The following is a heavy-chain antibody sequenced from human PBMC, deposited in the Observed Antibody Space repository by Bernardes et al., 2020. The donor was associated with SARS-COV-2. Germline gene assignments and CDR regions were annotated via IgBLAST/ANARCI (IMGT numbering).Heavy chain of an antibody. CDR1: GFIFSNYG. J-gene: IGHJ4*02. Sequence: GGSLRLSCAASGFIFSNYGMHWVRQAPGKGLQWVASMAYDRSNEFYADSVKGRFTISRDNSKSTLYLQMNSLRVEDTAVYYCVPKPERPPSQIEYWGQGAQVTVSS. CDR2: MAYDRSNE. CDR3: VPKPERPPSQIEY. D-gene: IGHD1-1*01. V-gene: IGHV3-30*03.